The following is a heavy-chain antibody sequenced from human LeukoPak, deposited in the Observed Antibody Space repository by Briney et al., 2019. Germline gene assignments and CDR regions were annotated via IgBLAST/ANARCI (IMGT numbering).Heavy chain of an antibody. CDR2: INSDGSIT. CDR1: GFTFSTYW. CDR3: ARDLGSCSSTSCQTNWFDP. Sequence: SGGSLRLSCAASGFTFSTYWMHWVRQAPGKGLVWVSRINSDGSITSYADSVKGRFTISRDNAKNTLYLQMNSLRVEDTAVYYCARDLGSCSSTSCQTNWFDPWGQGTLVSVSS. D-gene: IGHD2-2*01. J-gene: IGHJ5*02. V-gene: IGHV3-74*01.